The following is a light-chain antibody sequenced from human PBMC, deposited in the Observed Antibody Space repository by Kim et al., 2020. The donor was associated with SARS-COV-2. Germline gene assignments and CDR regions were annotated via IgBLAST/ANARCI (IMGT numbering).Light chain of an antibody. V-gene: IGLV1-44*01. J-gene: IGLJ3*02. CDR3: AAWDDSLNAWV. CDR2: ISD. Sequence: GQRVTISCSGSSFNIGSNTVTWFQHLPGTAPRLLIYISDQRPAGVPDRFSASKSGTSASLAISGLQSEDEADYYCAAWDDSLNAWVFGGGTQLTVL. CDR1: SFNIGSNT.